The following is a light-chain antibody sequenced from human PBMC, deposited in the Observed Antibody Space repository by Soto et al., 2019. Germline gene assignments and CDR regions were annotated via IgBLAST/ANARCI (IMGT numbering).Light chain of an antibody. J-gene: IGKJ1*01. V-gene: IGKV3-20*01. CDR3: QQYTSSVVT. CDR1: QSVSSTY. Sequence: EIVLTQSPGTLSLSPGERATLSCRASQSVSSTYLAWYHQKPGQAPRLLIYGASRRATGIPDRFSGSGSGTDFTLTNSRLEPEDFAVYYCQQYTSSVVTVGQGTTVDIX. CDR2: GAS.